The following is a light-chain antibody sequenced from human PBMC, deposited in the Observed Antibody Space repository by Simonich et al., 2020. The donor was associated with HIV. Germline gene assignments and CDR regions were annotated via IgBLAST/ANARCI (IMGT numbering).Light chain of an antibody. CDR2: AAS. CDR1: QSLTNN. Sequence: EIVMTQSPATLSVFPGERATLSCRASQSLTNNLAWYQQKPGQAPRLLIYAASTRATGIPARFSGTGSGTDFTLTISSLEPEDFAVYYCQQYNNWPLTFGGGTKVEIK. CDR3: QQYNNWPLT. V-gene: IGKV3-15*01. J-gene: IGKJ4*01.